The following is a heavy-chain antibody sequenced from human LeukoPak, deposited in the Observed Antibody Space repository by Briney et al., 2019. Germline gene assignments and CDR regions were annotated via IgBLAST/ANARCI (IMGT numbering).Heavy chain of an antibody. CDR2: ISSSSSYI. Sequence: GGSLRLSCAASGFNFNNYWMSWLRQAPGKGLEWVSSISSSSSYIYYADSVKGRFTISRDNAKNSLYLQMNSLRAEDTAVYYCARVQYGDFSAFDIWGQGTMVTVSS. CDR3: ARVQYGDFSAFDI. J-gene: IGHJ3*02. V-gene: IGHV3-21*01. D-gene: IGHD3-3*01. CDR1: GFNFNNYW.